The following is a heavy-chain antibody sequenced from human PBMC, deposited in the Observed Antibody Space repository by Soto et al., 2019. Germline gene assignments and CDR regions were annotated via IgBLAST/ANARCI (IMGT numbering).Heavy chain of an antibody. Sequence: ASVKVSWQASGYTFSGYYIHWLRQAPGQGLAWMGWINPNSGGTNYAQKFQGRVTVTRDTPTSTAYMELSRLTSDDTAVYYCARSLTEGYCTITGCYTRPLYGMDVWGQGTTVTVSS. CDR3: ARSLTEGYCTITGCYTRPLYGMDV. CDR2: INPNSGGT. V-gene: IGHV1-2*02. D-gene: IGHD2-2*02. J-gene: IGHJ6*02. CDR1: GYTFSGYY.